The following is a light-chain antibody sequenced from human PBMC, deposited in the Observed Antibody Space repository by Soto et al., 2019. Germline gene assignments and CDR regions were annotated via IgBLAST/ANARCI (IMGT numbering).Light chain of an antibody. CDR2: GAS. CDR3: QQYXSSPL. V-gene: IGKV3-20*01. Sequence: EIVLTQSPGTLSLSPGERATLSCRASQSVSSSYLAWYQQKPGQAPRLLIYGASSRATGIPDRFSGSGSGTDFTLTISRLEPEDFAVYYCQQYXSSPLFGPXXKV. CDR1: QSVSSSY. J-gene: IGKJ3*01.